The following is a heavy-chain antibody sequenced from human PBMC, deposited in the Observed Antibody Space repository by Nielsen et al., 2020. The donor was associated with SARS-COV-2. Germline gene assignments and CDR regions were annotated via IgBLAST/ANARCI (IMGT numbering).Heavy chain of an antibody. J-gene: IGHJ4*02. CDR1: GGSISSSNW. V-gene: IGHV4-4*02. CDR2: IYHSGST. Sequence: SETLSLTCAVSGGSISSSNWWSWVRQPPGKGLEWIGEIYHSGSTNYNPSLKSRVTISVDTSKNQFSLKLSSVTAADTAVYYCARSIVATRDFDYWGQGTLVTVSS. D-gene: IGHD5-12*01. CDR3: ARSIVATRDFDY.